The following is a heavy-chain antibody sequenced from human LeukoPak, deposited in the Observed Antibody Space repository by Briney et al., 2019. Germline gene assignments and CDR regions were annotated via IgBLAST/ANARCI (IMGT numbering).Heavy chain of an antibody. V-gene: IGHV1-69*05. D-gene: IGHD3-22*01. Sequence: SVKVSCKASGGTFSSYAISWVRQAPGQGLEWMGRFIPIFGTANYAQKFQGRVTITTDESTSTACMELSSLRSEDTAVYYCARDRVQRSSYYYDSSAHWNWGQGTLVTVSS. CDR1: GGTFSSYA. J-gene: IGHJ4*02. CDR3: ARDRVQRSSYYYDSSAHWN. CDR2: FIPIFGTA.